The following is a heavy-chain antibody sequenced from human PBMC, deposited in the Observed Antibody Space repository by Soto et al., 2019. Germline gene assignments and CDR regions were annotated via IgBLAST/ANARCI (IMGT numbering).Heavy chain of an antibody. V-gene: IGHV3-21*01. D-gene: IGHD6-13*01. CDR2: ISSGDSYI. CDR3: VRRHVSATGIDWFDP. Sequence: GGSLRLSCAASGFTFSNYKMNWVRQAPGKGLEWISAISSGDSYIYYADSVKGRFTISRDDAKNSLYLQMSSLSVEDTAVYYCVRRHVSATGIDWFDPWGQGTLVTVSS. J-gene: IGHJ5*02. CDR1: GFTFSNYK.